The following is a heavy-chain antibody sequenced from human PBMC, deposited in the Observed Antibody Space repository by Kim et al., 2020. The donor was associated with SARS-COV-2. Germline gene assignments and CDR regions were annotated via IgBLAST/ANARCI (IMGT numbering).Heavy chain of an antibody. J-gene: IGHJ4*02. V-gene: IGHV1-46*01. D-gene: IGHD1-1*01. Sequence: AQKFQGRVTMTRDTATSTVYMGLSSLRSEDTAVYYCARDLSDWNDNREDYWGQGTLVTVSS. CDR3: ARDLSDWNDNREDY.